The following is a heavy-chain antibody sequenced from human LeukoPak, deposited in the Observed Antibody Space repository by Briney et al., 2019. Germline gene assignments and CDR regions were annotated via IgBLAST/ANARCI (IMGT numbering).Heavy chain of an antibody. J-gene: IGHJ5*02. CDR2: IWYDGSNK. CDR1: GFTFSTYG. CDR3: ARGKYCSSTSCIGDYFDP. D-gene: IGHD2-2*01. Sequence: GGSLRLSCAASGFTFSTYGMHWVRQAPGKGLEWVALIWYDGSNKYSTDSVRGRFTISRDNSKNTLYLQMNSLRAEDTAVYYCARGKYCSSTSCIGDYFDPWGQGTLVTVSS. V-gene: IGHV3-33*01.